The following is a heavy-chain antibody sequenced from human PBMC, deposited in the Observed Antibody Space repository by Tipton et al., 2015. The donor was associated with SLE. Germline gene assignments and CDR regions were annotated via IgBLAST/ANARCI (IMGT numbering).Heavy chain of an antibody. CDR1: GFTFSNYN. CDR3: ARALDGNYDFDS. CDR2: IRGSSAYM. J-gene: IGHJ4*02. D-gene: IGHD1-7*01. Sequence: SLRLSCAASGFTFSNYNMNWVRQAPGKGLEWVSSIRGSSAYMYYADSVKGRFTISRDNAKHSLYLQMNSLRAEDTAVYFCARALDGNYDFDSWGQGTLVTVSS. V-gene: IGHV3-21*01.